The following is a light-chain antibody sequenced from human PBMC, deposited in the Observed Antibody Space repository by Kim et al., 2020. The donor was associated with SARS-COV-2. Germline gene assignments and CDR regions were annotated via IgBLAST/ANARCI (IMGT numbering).Light chain of an antibody. J-gene: IGLJ1*01. CDR2: EVS. CDR1: TSDVRGYNC. CDR3: SSYADSNNPPYV. V-gene: IGLV2-8*01. Sequence: SVPISCTGTTSDVRGYNCITRYQQRPGKTPENVIYEVSKRPSGVPDRFSGSKSGNAASLTVSGLQAEDEADYYRSSYADSNNPPYVFGTGTKVTVL.